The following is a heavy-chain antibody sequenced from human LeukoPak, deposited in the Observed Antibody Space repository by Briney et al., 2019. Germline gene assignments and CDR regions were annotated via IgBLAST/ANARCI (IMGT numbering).Heavy chain of an antibody. J-gene: IGHJ4*02. D-gene: IGHD2-8*02. V-gene: IGHV1-46*01. CDR3: AREESGGYFDY. CDR1: GYPFTGYY. Sequence: ASVKVSCKASGYPFTGYYLHWVRQAPGQGLEWMGLINPTGTGTNYAQKFRGRVTLTRDTSTTTVYMELSSLRSEDTAVYYCAREESGGYFDYWGQGTPVTVSS. CDR2: INPTGTGT.